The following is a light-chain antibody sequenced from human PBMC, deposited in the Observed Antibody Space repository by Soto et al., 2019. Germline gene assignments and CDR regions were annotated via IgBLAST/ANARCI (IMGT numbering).Light chain of an antibody. Sequence: AIQMTQSPSSLSASVGDRVTITCRASQTIRNDLGWYQQKPGKAPNLLIYAASTLQSGVPSRFSGSGSGADFTLTISSLHPEDFATYYCLQGYNYPWTFGQGTKVDIK. CDR1: QTIRND. J-gene: IGKJ1*01. CDR3: LQGYNYPWT. V-gene: IGKV1-6*01. CDR2: AAS.